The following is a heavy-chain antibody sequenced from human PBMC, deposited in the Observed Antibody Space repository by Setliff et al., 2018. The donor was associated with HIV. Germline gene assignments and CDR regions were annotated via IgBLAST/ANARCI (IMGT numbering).Heavy chain of an antibody. Sequence: PSETLSLTCSVSGRSITTGGSYWNWIRQHPGKGLEWIGYIYHSGGTYYTPSHQSRVTMSLDTSKNQFSLKLSSVTAADTAVYYCAKLGDSTGVYSYFDYWGQGMLVTVSS. J-gene: IGHJ4*02. D-gene: IGHD7-27*01. CDR1: GRSITTGGSY. CDR2: IYHSGGT. CDR3: AKLGDSTGVYSYFDY. V-gene: IGHV4-31*03.